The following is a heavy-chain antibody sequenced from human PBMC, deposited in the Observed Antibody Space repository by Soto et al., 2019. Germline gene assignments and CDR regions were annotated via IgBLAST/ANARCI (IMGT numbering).Heavy chain of an antibody. CDR2: LPEIGTNT. Sequence: EVQLLESGGGLVQPGGSLRLSCAASGFTFSSYGMSWVRQAPGKGLEWVSALPEIGTNTYYADSVKGRFTISRDNSKNTLFLQINNLRAGDTAVYYCAKKSGVGATWYFDYWGQGTLVTVSP. J-gene: IGHJ4*02. D-gene: IGHD1-26*01. V-gene: IGHV3-23*01. CDR3: AKKSGVGATWYFDY. CDR1: GFTFSSYG.